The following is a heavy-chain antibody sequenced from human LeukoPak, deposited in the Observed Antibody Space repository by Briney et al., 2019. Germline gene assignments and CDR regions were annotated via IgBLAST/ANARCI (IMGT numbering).Heavy chain of an antibody. CDR2: ISSSYSI. J-gene: IGHJ5*02. CDR3: ARGIEDSRAQPVSQWFDP. V-gene: IGHV3-21*06. CDR1: QFTFSTYS. Sequence: GGSLRLSCVASQFTFSTYSMTWVRQAPGKGLEWVSSISSSYSISYADSVKGRFTISRDNAKSSLYLQMNSLRAEDTAVYYCARGIEDSRAQPVSQWFDPWGQGTLVTVSS. D-gene: IGHD3/OR15-3a*01.